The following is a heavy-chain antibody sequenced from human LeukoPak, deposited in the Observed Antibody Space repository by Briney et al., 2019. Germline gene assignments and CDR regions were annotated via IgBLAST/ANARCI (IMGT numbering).Heavy chain of an antibody. Sequence: PSETLSLTCTVSGGSISSYYWSWIRQPPGKGLEWIGYIYYSGSTNYNPSLKSRVTISVDTSKNQFSLKLSSVTAADTAVYYCARVGYFDRTVDYWGQGTLVTVSS. D-gene: IGHD3-9*01. CDR2: IYYSGST. J-gene: IGHJ4*02. CDR3: ARVGYFDRTVDY. V-gene: IGHV4-59*12. CDR1: GGSISSYY.